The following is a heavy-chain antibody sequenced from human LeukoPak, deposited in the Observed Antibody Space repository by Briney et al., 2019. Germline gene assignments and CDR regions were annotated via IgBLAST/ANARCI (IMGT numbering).Heavy chain of an antibody. CDR2: INPSGFST. J-gene: IGHJ4*02. CDR3: ARDGASGKQQKLRGDY. V-gene: IGHV1-46*01. D-gene: IGHD1-26*01. Sequence: ASVKVSCKASGYTFTSYYMHWVRQAPGQGLEWMGIINPSGFSTTYAQKFQGRVTMTRDTSTSTVYMELSSLRSEDTAVYYCARDGASGKQQKLRGDYWGQGTLVTVSS. CDR1: GYTFTSYY.